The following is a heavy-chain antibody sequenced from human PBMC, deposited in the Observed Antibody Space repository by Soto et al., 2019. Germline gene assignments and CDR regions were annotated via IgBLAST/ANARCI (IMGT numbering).Heavy chain of an antibody. V-gene: IGHV4-39*01. CDR2: VFYTGFT. Sequence: PSETLSLTSALSGASIYGSYYDWAWLRQSPGKGPEWIGSVFYTGFTSYNPSLEIRVSVSVDTSKSQFSLKLSAVTAADTAVYYCATSQKGYNWNYFDHWGQGALVTVSS. CDR3: ATSQKGYNWNYFDH. J-gene: IGHJ4*02. D-gene: IGHD1-20*01. CDR1: GASIYGSYYD.